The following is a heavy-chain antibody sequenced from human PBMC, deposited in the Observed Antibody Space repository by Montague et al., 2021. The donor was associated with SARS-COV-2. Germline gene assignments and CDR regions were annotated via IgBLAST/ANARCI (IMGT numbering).Heavy chain of an antibody. J-gene: IGHJ4*02. CDR1: GFTFSSYW. V-gene: IGHV3-7*01. CDR2: IKQDGSET. Sequence: SLRLSCAASGFTFSSYWMSWVRQAPGKGLEWVANIKQDGSETYYVDSVKGRFTISRDNAKNSLYLQMNSLRAEDTAVYYCARDHRQVWFGAPVMERYFDYWGQGTLVTVSS. D-gene: IGHD3-10*01. CDR3: ARDHRQVWFGAPVMERYFDY.